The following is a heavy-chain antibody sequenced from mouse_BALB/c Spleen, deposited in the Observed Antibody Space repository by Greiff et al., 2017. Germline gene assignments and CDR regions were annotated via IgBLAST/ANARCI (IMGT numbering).Heavy chain of an antibody. V-gene: IGHV1S34*01. CDR3: ARSTMITRSPWFAY. Sequence: LVKTGASVKISCKASGYSFTGYYMHWVKQSHGKSLEWIGYISCYNGATSYNQKFKGKATFTVDTSSSTAYMQFNSLTSEDSAVYYCARSTMITRSPWFAYWGQGTLVTVSA. CDR1: GYSFTGYY. J-gene: IGHJ3*01. D-gene: IGHD2-4*01. CDR2: ISCYNGAT.